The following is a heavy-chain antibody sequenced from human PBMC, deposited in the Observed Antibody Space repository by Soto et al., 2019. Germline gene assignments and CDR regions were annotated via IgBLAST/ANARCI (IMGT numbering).Heavy chain of an antibody. J-gene: IGHJ4*02. CDR2: ISYDGSNK. CDR1: GFTFSSYG. CDR3: AKDWYAGIAFPHFDY. Sequence: QVQLVESGGGVVQPGRSLRLSCAASGFTFSSYGMHWVRQAPGKGLEWVAVISYDGSNKYYADSVKGRFTISRDNSKNTLYLLIKSLRAEDTAVYYCAKDWYAGIAFPHFDYWGQGTLVTVSS. D-gene: IGHD6-13*01. V-gene: IGHV3-30*18.